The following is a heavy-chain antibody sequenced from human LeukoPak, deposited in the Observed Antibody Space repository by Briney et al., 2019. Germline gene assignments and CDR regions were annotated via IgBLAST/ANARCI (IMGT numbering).Heavy chain of an antibody. D-gene: IGHD3-22*01. Sequence: GGSLRLSCAASGFTFSSYWMHWVRQAPGKGLVWVSRINSDGSSTSYADSVKGRFTISRDNSKNTLYLQMNSLRAEDTAVYYCAKDQGTVVANAFDIXXXGTMVTVSS. CDR1: GFTFSSYW. V-gene: IGHV3-74*01. J-gene: IGHJ3*02. CDR2: INSDGSST. CDR3: AKDQGTVVANAFDI.